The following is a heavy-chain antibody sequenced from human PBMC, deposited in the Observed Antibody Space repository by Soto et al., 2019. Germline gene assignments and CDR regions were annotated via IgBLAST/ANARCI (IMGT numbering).Heavy chain of an antibody. CDR2: INPNSGGT. J-gene: IGHJ3*02. CDR3: ARGGVLLWFGELSHAFDI. V-gene: IGHV1-2*04. CDR1: GYTFTSYG. Sequence: ASVKVSCKASGYTFTSYGISWVRQAPGQGLEWMGWINPNSGGTNYAQKFQGWVTMTRDTSISTAYMELSRLRSDDTAVYYCARGGVLLWFGELSHAFDIWGQGTMVTVSS. D-gene: IGHD3-10*01.